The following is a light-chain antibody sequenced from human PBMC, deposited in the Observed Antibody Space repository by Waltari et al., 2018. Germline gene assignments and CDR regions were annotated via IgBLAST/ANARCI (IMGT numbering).Light chain of an antibody. Sequence: SALTQPPSASGSPGQSVPISCTGTSSDVGGYKYVSWYQQHPGKAPKLIIYEVSKRPSGVPDRFSGSKSGNTASLTVSGLQAEDEADYYCNSYVGSTLFYVFGTGTKVTVV. V-gene: IGLV2-8*01. J-gene: IGLJ1*01. CDR1: SSDVGGYKY. CDR2: EVS. CDR3: NSYVGSTLFYV.